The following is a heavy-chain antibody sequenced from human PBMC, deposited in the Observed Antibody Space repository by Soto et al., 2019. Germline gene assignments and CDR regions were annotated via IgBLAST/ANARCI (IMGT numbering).Heavy chain of an antibody. Sequence: HPRGSLRLSCAASGFFFSSYAMSWFRLAPGEGLEWVAGVGGSGGYTSNADSVKGRFTISRDNSKNILYLQMESLTEEDTAVYFCAKDAAMVSSTFNYFDFWGQGTQVTVSS. J-gene: IGHJ4*02. CDR1: GFFFSSYA. V-gene: IGHV3-23*01. CDR2: VGGSGGYT. CDR3: AKDAAMVSSTFNYFDF. D-gene: IGHD6-13*01.